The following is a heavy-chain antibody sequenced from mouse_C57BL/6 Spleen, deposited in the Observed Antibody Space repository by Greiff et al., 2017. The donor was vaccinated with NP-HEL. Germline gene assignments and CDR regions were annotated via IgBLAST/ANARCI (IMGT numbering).Heavy chain of an antibody. D-gene: IGHD1-1*01. J-gene: IGHJ3*01. CDR3: ARNYGSSSPFAY. Sequence: VQLVESGPGLVAPSQSLSITCTVSGFSLTSYAISWVRQPPGKGLEWLGVIWNGGGTNYNSALKSRLSISKDNSKSQVFLKMNSLQTDDTARYYCARNYGSSSPFAYWGQGTLVTVSA. V-gene: IGHV2-9-1*01. CDR2: IWNGGGT. CDR1: GFSLTSYA.